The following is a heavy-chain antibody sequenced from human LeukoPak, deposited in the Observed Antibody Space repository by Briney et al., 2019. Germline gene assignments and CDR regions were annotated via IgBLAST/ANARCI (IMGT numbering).Heavy chain of an antibody. J-gene: IGHJ4*02. CDR1: GGTFSSYA. D-gene: IGHD3-10*01. V-gene: IGHV1-69*13. CDR3: ARVIGSGSPASFDN. Sequence: SVKVSCKASGGTFSSYAISWVRQAPGQGLEWMGGIIPIFGTANYAQKFQGRVTITADESTSTAYMELSSLRSEDTAVYYCARVIGSGSPASFDNWGQGTLVTVSS. CDR2: IIPIFGTA.